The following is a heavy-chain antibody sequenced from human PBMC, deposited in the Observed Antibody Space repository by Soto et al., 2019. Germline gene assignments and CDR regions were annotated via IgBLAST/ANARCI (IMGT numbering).Heavy chain of an antibody. V-gene: IGHV1-69*02. Sequence: QVQLVQSGAEVQKPGSSVKVSCKASGGTFSSYTISWVRQAPGQGLEWMGRIIPILGIANYAQKFQGRVTITADKSTSTAYMELSSLRSEDTAVYYCASEDIVVVPAAMDYWGQGTLVTVSS. CDR1: GGTFSSYT. J-gene: IGHJ4*02. CDR2: IIPILGIA. D-gene: IGHD2-2*01. CDR3: ASEDIVVVPAAMDY.